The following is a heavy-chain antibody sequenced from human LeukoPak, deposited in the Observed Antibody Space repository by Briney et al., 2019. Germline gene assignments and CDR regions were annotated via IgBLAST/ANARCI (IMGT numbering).Heavy chain of an antibody. CDR1: GDYITTTNYY. V-gene: IGHV4-39*01. D-gene: IGHD3-9*01. CDR3: ARRSRLYKHETTGYHDS. Sequence: SETLPLTCNVSGDYITTTNYYWAWIRQPPGKGLEWIASVFYSGTTYYNPSPKSRVVISMDTSRKQISLRLSSVTATDTAIYYCARRSRLYKHETTGYHDSWGQGTLVTVSS. CDR2: VFYSGTT. J-gene: IGHJ4*02.